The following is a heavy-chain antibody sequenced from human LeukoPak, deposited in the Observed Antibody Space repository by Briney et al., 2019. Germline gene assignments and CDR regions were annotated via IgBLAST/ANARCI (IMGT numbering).Heavy chain of an antibody. V-gene: IGHV3-23*01. CDR1: GFTFSSYA. J-gene: IGHJ4*02. D-gene: IGHD3-22*01. CDR2: ISGSGGST. Sequence: GGSLRLSCAASGFTFSSYAMSWVRQAPGKGLEWVSAISGSGGSTYYADSVKGRFTISRDNSKNTLYLQMNSLRAEDTAVYYCAKRPNYYDSSGSGYYFDYWGQGTLVAVSS. CDR3: AKRPNYYDSSGSGYYFDY.